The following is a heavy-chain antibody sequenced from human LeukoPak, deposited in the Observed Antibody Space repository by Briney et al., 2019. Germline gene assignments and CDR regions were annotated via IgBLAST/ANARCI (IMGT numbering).Heavy chain of an antibody. CDR2: ISAYNGNT. CDR1: GFTFSSST. J-gene: IGHJ4*02. V-gene: IGHV1-18*01. CDR3: ARSQREGGTYYFDY. Sequence: GASVKVSCKASGFTFSSSTMQWVRQAPGQGLEWMGWISAYNGNTNYAQKLQGRVTMTTDTSTSTAYMELRSLRSDDTAVYYCARSQREGGTYYFDYWGQGTLVTVSS. D-gene: IGHD1/OR15-1a*01.